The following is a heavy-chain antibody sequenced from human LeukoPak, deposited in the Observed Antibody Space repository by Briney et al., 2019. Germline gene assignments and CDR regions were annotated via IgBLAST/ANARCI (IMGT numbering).Heavy chain of an antibody. CDR2: IIPIFGTA. D-gene: IGHD2-2*01. CDR3: ARVIQLPNEYFQH. Sequence: AASVKVSCTASGGTFSSYAISWVRQAPGQGLEWMGGIIPIFGTANYAQKFQGRVTITADESTSTAYMELSSLRSEDTAVYYCARVIQLPNEYFQHWGQGTLVTVSS. CDR1: GGTFSSYA. V-gene: IGHV1-69*13. J-gene: IGHJ1*01.